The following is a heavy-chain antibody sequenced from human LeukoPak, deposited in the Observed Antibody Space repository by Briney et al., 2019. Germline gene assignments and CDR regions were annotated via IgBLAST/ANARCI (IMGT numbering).Heavy chain of an antibody. CDR3: TTDQFNSFDI. V-gene: IGHV3-73*01. CDR1: GFTFSGST. Sequence: PGGSLRLSCTASGFTFSGSTVHWVRQASGKGLEWVGRMRSKANSFVTTYTTSVQGRFTISRDASKNTAYLQMNSLRTEDTALYYCTTDQFNSFDIWGRGTMVTVSS. D-gene: IGHD5-24*01. CDR2: MRSKANSFVT. J-gene: IGHJ3*02.